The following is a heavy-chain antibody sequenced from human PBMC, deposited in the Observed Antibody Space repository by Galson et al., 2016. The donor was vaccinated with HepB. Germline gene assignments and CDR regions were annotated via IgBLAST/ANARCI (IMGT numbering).Heavy chain of an antibody. CDR3: TRSARDGLRDS. CDR2: ISTTWGT. D-gene: IGHD5-24*01. J-gene: IGHJ4*02. CDR1: GDSITSGTYY. Sequence: TLSLTCTVSGDSITSGTYYWSWVRQPAGKGLEWIGSISTTWGTNYNPSLKGRVTISLDTSTDQFSLKLTSVTASATAVYYCTRSARDGLRDSWGRGALVTVSS. V-gene: IGHV4-61*02.